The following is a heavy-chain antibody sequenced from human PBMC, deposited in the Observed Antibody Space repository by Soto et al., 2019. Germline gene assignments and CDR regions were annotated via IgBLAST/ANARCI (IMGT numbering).Heavy chain of an antibody. Sequence: GGSLRLSCAGSGFSFSSDSMGWVRQAPGKGLEWVASTSSSGSFMNYADSVKGRFTISRDNAKNSLYLQMSGLKDEDTAVYYCARDPPTGTTLDWADSWGQGTLVTVSS. D-gene: IGHD1-7*01. CDR2: TSSSGSFM. CDR1: GFSFSSDS. J-gene: IGHJ4*02. CDR3: ARDPPTGTTLDWADS. V-gene: IGHV3-21*01.